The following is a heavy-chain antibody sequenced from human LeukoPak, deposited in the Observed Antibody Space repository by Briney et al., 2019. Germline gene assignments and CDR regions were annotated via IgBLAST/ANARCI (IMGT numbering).Heavy chain of an antibody. CDR2: IYYSRST. J-gene: IGHJ3*02. CDR1: GGSITTYY. Sequence: PSETLSLTCTVSGGSITTYYWSWIRQPPGKGLEWIGYIYYSRSTMYNPSLKSRVTMSVDTSKNQFSLKLSSVTAADTAVYYCARDSEMATTQNNDAFDIWGQGTMVTVSS. CDR3: ARDSEMATTQNNDAFDI. D-gene: IGHD5-24*01. V-gene: IGHV4-59*12.